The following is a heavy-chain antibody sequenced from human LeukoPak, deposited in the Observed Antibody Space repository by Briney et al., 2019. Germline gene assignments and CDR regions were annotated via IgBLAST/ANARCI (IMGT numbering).Heavy chain of an antibody. V-gene: IGHV4-59*08. CDR1: GVSTSDKY. CDR3: AQTTGWPGFDF. Sequence: PSETLSLTCSASGVSTSDKYWSWIRQSPGRTLEWIGHIYNGRNTKYNPSLTSRVTISVDTSKNQFSPSLTSVTAADTAMYYCAQTTGWPGFDFWGPGALVTVSS. CDR2: IYNGRNT. D-gene: IGHD6-19*01. J-gene: IGHJ4*02.